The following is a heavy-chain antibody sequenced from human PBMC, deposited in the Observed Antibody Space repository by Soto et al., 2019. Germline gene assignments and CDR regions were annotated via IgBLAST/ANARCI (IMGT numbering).Heavy chain of an antibody. CDR2: INAGNGNT. Sequence: QVQLVQSGAEVKKPGASVKVSCKASGYTFTSYAMHWVRQAPGQRLEWMGWINAGNGNTKYSQKFQGRVTITSDTSSITAYMELSSLRSEDTAVYYCARGYYFWSRYYISDYWGLGILVTVSS. CDR1: GYTFTSYA. J-gene: IGHJ4*02. D-gene: IGHD3-3*01. CDR3: ARGYYFWSRYYISDY. V-gene: IGHV1-3*01.